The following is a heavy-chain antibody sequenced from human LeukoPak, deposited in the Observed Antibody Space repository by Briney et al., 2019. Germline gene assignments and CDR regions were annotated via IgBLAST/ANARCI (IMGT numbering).Heavy chain of an antibody. CDR1: GYTLSRYG. D-gene: IGHD3-3*01. CDR3: SRDSDFWSGSHFDY. V-gene: IGHV1-18*01. Sequence: ASVKVSCKASGYTLSRYGISWVRQAPGQGLEWVGWISGYNGNTKYAQKLQGRVTMSTDTSTNTAYMELRSLRSDDTAVYYCSRDSDFWSGSHFDYWGQGTLVTVSS. J-gene: IGHJ4*02. CDR2: ISGYNGNT.